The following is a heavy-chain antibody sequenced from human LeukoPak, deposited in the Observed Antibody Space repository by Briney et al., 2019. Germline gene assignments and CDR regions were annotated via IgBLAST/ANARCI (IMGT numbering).Heavy chain of an antibody. CDR3: AREGPAASTFFYYFMDV. CDR1: GDSISNYY. V-gene: IGHV4-4*07. Sequence: SETLSLTCSVSGDSISNYYWSWIRQPAGKGLEWIGRMYTSGATNYNPSLKSRATMSVDTSGNHLSLTLTSVTAADAAVYYCAREGPAASTFFYYFMDVWGKGTTVIVSS. D-gene: IGHD2-2*01. CDR2: MYTSGAT. J-gene: IGHJ6*03.